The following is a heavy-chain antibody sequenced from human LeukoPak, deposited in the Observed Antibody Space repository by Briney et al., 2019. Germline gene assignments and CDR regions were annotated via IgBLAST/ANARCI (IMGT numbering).Heavy chain of an antibody. J-gene: IGHJ4*02. Sequence: GGSLRLSCAASGFTVSSNYMSWVRQAPGKGLEWVAVISYDGSNKYYADSVKGRFTISRDNAKNSLYLQMNSLRAEDTAVYYCARGIRQYAKSYFDYWGQGTLVTVSS. D-gene: IGHD4-11*01. CDR2: ISYDGSNK. V-gene: IGHV3-30*03. CDR3: ARGIRQYAKSYFDY. CDR1: GFTVSSNY.